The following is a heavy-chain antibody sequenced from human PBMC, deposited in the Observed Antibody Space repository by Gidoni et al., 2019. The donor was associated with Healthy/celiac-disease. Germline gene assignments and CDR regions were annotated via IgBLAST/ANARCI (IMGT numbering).Heavy chain of an antibody. D-gene: IGHD5-18*01. V-gene: IGHV4-34*01. CDR3: ARGRRGYSYGYLGWFDP. Sequence: QVQLQQWGAGLLKPSETLSLTCAVYGGSFSGYYWSWIRQPPGKGLEWIGEINHSGSTNYNPSLKSRVTISVDTSKNQFSLKLSSVTAADTAVYYCARGRRGYSYGYLGWFDPWGQGTLVTVSS. J-gene: IGHJ5*02. CDR1: GGSFSGYY. CDR2: INHSGST.